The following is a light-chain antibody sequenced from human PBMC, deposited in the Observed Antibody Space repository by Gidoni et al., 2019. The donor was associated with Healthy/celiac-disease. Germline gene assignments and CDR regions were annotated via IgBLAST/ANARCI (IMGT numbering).Light chain of an antibody. CDR1: QSVSSSY. Sequence: IVLTQSPGTLSLSPGARATLSCRASQSVSSSYLAWYQQKPGQAPRLLIYGASSRATGIPDRFSGSGSGTDFTLTISRLEPEDFAVYYCQQYGSPWTFGQGTKVEIK. V-gene: IGKV3-20*01. CDR3: QQYGSPWT. J-gene: IGKJ1*01. CDR2: GAS.